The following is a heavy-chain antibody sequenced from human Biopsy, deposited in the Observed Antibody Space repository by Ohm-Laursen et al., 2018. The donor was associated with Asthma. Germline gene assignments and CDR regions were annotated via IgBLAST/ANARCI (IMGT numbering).Heavy chain of an antibody. CDR1: GYTFTSYA. J-gene: IGHJ6*02. CDR3: ASGLGMDV. Sequence: ASVKVSCKVSGYTFTSYAMHWVRQAPGQRLEWMGWINAGNGNTKYSQKLQGRVTMTTDTSTSTAYMELRSLRSDDTAVYYCASGLGMDVWGQGTTVTVSS. V-gene: IGHV1-3*01. CDR2: INAGNGNT.